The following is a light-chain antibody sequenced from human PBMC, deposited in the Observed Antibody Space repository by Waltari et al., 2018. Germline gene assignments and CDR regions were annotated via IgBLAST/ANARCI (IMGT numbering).Light chain of an antibody. Sequence: EIVMTQSPAPLSESPGESAVLSCRASQSVHTNLAWYQQKPGQAPRLLIYGASTRATNIPARFGGSGSGTEFNLTISSLQSEDFAVYYCHQYNNGPPYNFGQGTKLEI. CDR2: GAS. CDR3: HQYNNGPPYN. J-gene: IGKJ2*01. CDR1: QSVHTN. V-gene: IGKV3-15*01.